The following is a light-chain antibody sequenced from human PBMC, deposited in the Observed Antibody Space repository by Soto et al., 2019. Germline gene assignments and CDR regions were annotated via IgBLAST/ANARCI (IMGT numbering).Light chain of an antibody. Sequence: EIVLTQSPATLSLSPGERCTLSCRASQSVSSNLAWYQQKPGQAPRLLIYDASNRATGIPARFSGSGSGTDFTLTISSLEPEDFAVYYCQQRSNWLITFGQGTRLEIK. J-gene: IGKJ5*01. CDR2: DAS. V-gene: IGKV3-11*01. CDR3: QQRSNWLIT. CDR1: QSVSSN.